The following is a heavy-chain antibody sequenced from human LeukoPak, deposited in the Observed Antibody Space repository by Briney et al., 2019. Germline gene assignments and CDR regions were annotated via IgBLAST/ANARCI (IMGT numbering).Heavy chain of an antibody. V-gene: IGHV1-2*02. D-gene: IGHD4-17*01. CDR3: ARDRATVVTTASH. Sequence: ASVKVSCKASGYTFSDYQMHWVRQAPGQGLEWMGWIHPNTGGTNYAQKFQGRVTMTRDTSISTVYMELSSLRSDDTAVYYCARDRATVVTTASHWGQGTLVTVSS. J-gene: IGHJ4*02. CDR1: GYTFSDYQ. CDR2: IHPNTGGT.